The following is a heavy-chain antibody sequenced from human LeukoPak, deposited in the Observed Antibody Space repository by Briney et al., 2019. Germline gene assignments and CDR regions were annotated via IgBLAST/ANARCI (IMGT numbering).Heavy chain of an antibody. CDR1: RGTFSNYV. V-gene: IGHV1-46*01. D-gene: IGHD6-19*01. CDR3: VRYGSGW. J-gene: IGHJ4*02. Sequence: ASVKVSCKAVRGTFSNYVISWVRQAPGQGLEWMGVINPSGGSTSYAQNFQGRVTMTRDTSTSTVYMELSSLRSEDTAVYYCVRYGSGWWGQGTLVTVSS. CDR2: INPSGGST.